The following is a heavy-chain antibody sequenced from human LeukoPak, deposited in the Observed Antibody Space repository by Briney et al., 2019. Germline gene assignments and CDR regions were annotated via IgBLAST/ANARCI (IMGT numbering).Heavy chain of an antibody. Sequence: GGSLRLSCAASGFTFSDYYMSWIRQAPGKGLEWVSYISSSGSTIYYADSVKGRFTISRDNAKNSLYLQMNSLRAEDTAVYYCARVMYYYDSSGKGDYWGQGTLVTVSS. D-gene: IGHD3-22*01. J-gene: IGHJ4*02. V-gene: IGHV3-11*04. CDR2: ISSSGSTI. CDR3: ARVMYYYDSSGKGDY. CDR1: GFTFSDYY.